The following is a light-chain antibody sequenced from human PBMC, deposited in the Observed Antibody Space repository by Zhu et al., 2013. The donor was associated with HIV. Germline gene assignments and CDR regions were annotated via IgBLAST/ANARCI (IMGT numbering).Light chain of an antibody. V-gene: IGKV1-33*01. Sequence: DIQMTQSPSSLSASVGDRVTISCQASHDISNFLSWYQQKPGKAPKLLINDASNLETGVPSRFSGSGSGTDFTLTINSLQPEDSATYYCQQYSTFPFTFGPGTRVDI. CDR1: HDISNF. CDR3: QQYSTFPFT. J-gene: IGKJ3*01. CDR2: DAS.